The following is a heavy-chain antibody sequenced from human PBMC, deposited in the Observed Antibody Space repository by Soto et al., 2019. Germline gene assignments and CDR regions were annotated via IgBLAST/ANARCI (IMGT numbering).Heavy chain of an antibody. CDR3: AKDGASGSYPPYYYFGMDV. CDR2: ISGSGRYT. CDR1: GFTFDSCV. J-gene: IGHJ6*02. V-gene: IGHV3-23*01. Sequence: HVWSMTLSCAASGFTFDSCVMSWVRQAPGKGLEWLSLISGSGRYTDNADSVKGRFSISRDNPKNTLHLQMNSLRADDTAVYYCAKDGASGSYPPYYYFGMDVWGQGTTVTVSS. D-gene: IGHD1-26*01.